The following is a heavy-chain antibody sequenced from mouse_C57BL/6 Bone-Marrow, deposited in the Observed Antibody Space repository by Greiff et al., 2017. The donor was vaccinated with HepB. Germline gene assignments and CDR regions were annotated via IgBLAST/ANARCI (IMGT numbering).Heavy chain of an antibody. CDR1: GYTFTSYW. CDR2: IDRSDSET. J-gene: IGHJ2*01. CDR3: ARWPLRRDFDY. Sequence: QVQLQQPGAELVRPGSSVKLSCKASGYTFTSYWMHWVKQRPIQGLEWIGNIDRSDSETHYNQKFKDKATLTVDKSSSTAYMQLSSLTSEDSAVYYCARWPLRRDFDYWGQGTTLTVSS. V-gene: IGHV1-52*01. D-gene: IGHD2-12*01.